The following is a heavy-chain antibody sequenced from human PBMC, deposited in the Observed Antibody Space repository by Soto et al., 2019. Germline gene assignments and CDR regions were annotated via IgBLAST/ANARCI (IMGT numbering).Heavy chain of an antibody. V-gene: IGHV3-21*01. CDR2: IRSSGSRI. D-gene: IGHD2-15*01. CDR3: AGGYCSGGSCLLGDWFDP. Sequence: GGSLRLSCAASGFTFSSYNMNWVRQAPGKGLEWVPSIRSSGSRIYYADSVKGRFTISRDNAKNSLFLQMNSLRAEDTAVYYCAGGYCSGGSCLLGDWFDPWGQGTLVTAPQ. CDR1: GFTFSSYN. J-gene: IGHJ5*02.